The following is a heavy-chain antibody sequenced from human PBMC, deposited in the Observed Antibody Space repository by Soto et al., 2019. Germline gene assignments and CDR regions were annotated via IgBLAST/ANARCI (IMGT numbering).Heavy chain of an antibody. CDR3: AKGIAVAGSGHA. V-gene: IGHV3-30*18. CDR2: ISYDGSNK. J-gene: IGHJ5*02. CDR1: GFTFSSYG. D-gene: IGHD6-19*01. Sequence: GGSLRLSCAASGFTFSSYGMHWVRQAPGKGLEWVAVISYDGSNKYYADSVKGRFTISRDNSKNTLYLQMNSLRAEDTAVYYCAKGIAVAGSGHAWGQGTLVTVSS.